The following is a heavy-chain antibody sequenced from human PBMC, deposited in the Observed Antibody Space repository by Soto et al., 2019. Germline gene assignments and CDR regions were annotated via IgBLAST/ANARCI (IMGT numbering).Heavy chain of an antibody. J-gene: IGHJ6*02. V-gene: IGHV5-51*01. CDR3: ASSQWYGSFTGLPPQYGMDV. D-gene: IGHD3-10*01. CDR2: IYPGDSDT. CDR1: GYSFTSYW. Sequence: GESLNLSCKGSGYSFTSYWIGWVRQMPGKGLEWMGIIYPGDSDTRYSPSFQGQVTISADKSISTAYLQWSSLKASDTAMYYCASSQWYGSFTGLPPQYGMDVWGQGTTVTVSS.